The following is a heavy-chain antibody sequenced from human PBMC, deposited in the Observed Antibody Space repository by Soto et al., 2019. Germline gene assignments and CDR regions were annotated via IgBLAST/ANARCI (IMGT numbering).Heavy chain of an antibody. CDR1: GFTFSSYW. CDR3: ARDVVVPTARGGFDP. D-gene: IGHD2-2*01. CDR2: IKQDGSEK. V-gene: IGHV3-7*01. Sequence: EVQLVESGGGLVQPGGSLRLSCAASGFTFSSYWMSWVRQAPGKGLEWVANIKQDGSEKYYVDSVMGRFIISRDNAKNSLYLQMNILSAEDTAVYYCARDVVVPTARGGFDPWGQGTLVTVSS. J-gene: IGHJ5*02.